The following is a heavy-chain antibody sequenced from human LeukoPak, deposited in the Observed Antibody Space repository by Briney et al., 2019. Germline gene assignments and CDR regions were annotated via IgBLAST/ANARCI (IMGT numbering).Heavy chain of an antibody. J-gene: IGHJ4*02. Sequence: PSETLSLTCTVSGVSISSYYWSWIRQPPGKGLEWIGYIYYSGSTDHNPSLKSRVTISVDTSKNQFSLKLSSVTAADTAVYYCARGRYYGSGFYYYDYWGQGTLVTVSS. CDR1: GVSISSYY. CDR3: ARGRYYGSGFYYYDY. D-gene: IGHD3-10*01. CDR2: IYYSGST. V-gene: IGHV4-59*01.